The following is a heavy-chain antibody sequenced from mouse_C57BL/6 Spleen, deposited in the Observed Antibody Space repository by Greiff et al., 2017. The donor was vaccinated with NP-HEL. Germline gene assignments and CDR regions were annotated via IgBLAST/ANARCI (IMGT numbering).Heavy chain of an antibody. CDR3: ARNSGTTVVDAMDY. CDR2: IWTGGGT. V-gene: IGHV2-9-1*01. Sequence: VQLQQSGPGLVAPSQSLSITCTVSGFSLTSYAISWVRQPPGKGLEWLGVIWTGGGTNYNSALKSRLSISKDNSKSQVFLKMNSLQTDDTARYYCARNSGTTVVDAMDYWGQGTSVTVSS. D-gene: IGHD1-1*01. CDR1: GFSLTSYA. J-gene: IGHJ4*01.